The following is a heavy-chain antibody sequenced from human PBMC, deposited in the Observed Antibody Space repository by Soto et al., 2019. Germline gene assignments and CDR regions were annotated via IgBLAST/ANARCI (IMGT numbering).Heavy chain of an antibody. V-gene: IGHV2-5*02. CDR1: GCSRSTRGVA. CDR2: IYWDEDK. Sequence: QITLKESGPTLVKPTPTLTVTCTFSGCSRSTRGVAVGWFRQPPGKALEWLALIYWDEDKLYRPPLKSRLTITDDTSKTQVFLTMTNMDPVDTATYYCAHRPRGYAYYFDYWGQGTLVTVSS. CDR3: AHRPRGYAYYFDY. D-gene: IGHD5-12*01. J-gene: IGHJ4*02.